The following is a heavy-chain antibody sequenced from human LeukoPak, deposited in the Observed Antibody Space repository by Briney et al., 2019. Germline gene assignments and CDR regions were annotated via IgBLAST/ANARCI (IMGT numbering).Heavy chain of an antibody. D-gene: IGHD3-22*01. CDR3: ARGYYDSSGYYYKFVGDY. CDR1: GYTFGTYG. V-gene: IGHV1-18*01. CDR2: ISGYNGNT. J-gene: IGHJ4*02. Sequence: GASVKVSCKASGYTFGTYGISWVRQAPGHGLECMAWISGYNGNTNYAQKLQGRVTMTTDTSTSTAYMELRSLRSDDTAVYYCARGYYDSSGYYYKFVGDYWGQGTLVTVSS.